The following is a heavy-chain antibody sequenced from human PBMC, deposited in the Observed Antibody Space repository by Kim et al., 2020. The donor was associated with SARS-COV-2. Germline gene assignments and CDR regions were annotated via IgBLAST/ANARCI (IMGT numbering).Heavy chain of an antibody. J-gene: IGHJ5*02. Sequence: ASVKVSCKASGYTFTSYDINWVRQATGQGLEWLGWMNPNSRNTGYAAKFRGRITMTREISTSTAYMELSSLTSEDTAVYYCARHRSGRNDNWFDPWGQGTLVTVSS. V-gene: IGHV1-8*01. CDR3: ARHRSGRNDNWFDP. CDR1: GYTFTSYD. D-gene: IGHD6-19*01. CDR2: MNPNSRNT.